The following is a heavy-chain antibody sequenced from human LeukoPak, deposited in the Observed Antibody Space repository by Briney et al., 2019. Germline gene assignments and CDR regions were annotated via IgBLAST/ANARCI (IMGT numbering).Heavy chain of an antibody. CDR3: ARLADTVRGVMDYYYYYYMDV. J-gene: IGHJ6*03. D-gene: IGHD3-10*01. CDR1: GGSISSYY. V-gene: IGHV4-59*01. CDR2: IYYSGST. Sequence: SETLSLTCTVSGGSISSYYWSWIRQPPGKGLEWIGYIYYSGSTNYNPSLKSRVTISVDTSKNQFSLKLSSVTAADTAVYCCARLADTVRGVMDYYYYYYMDVWGKGTTVTVSS.